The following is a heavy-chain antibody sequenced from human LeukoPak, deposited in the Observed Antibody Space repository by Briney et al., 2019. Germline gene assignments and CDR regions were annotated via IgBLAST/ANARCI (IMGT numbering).Heavy chain of an antibody. J-gene: IGHJ6*02. D-gene: IGHD2-15*01. CDR2: MNPNSGNT. CDR1: GYTFTSYD. CDR3: AGGLGSGGSWTYYYYYYGMDV. Sequence: ASVKVSCKASGYTFTSYDINWVRQATGQGLEWMGWMNPNSGNTGYAQKFQGRVTMTRNTSISTAYMELSSLRSEDTAVYYCAGGLGSGGSWTYYYYYYGMDVWGQGTTVTVSS. V-gene: IGHV1-8*01.